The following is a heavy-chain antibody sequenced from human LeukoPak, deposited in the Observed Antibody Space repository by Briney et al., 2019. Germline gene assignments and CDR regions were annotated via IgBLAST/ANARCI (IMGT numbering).Heavy chain of an antibody. D-gene: IGHD2-2*01. CDR3: ARAPRKTCSSTSCSRGGWFDP. J-gene: IGHJ5*02. CDR2: MNPNSGNT. Sequence: GASVKVSCKASGHTFTSYDINWVRQATGQGLEWMGWMNPNSGNTGYAQKFQGRVTMTRNTSISTAYMELSSLRSEDTAVYYCARAPRKTCSSTSCSRGGWFDPWGQGTLVTVSS. CDR1: GHTFTSYD. V-gene: IGHV1-8*01.